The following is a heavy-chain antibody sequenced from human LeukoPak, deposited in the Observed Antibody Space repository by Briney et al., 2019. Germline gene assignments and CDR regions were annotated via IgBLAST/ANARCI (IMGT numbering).Heavy chain of an antibody. CDR2: ITWNGGHT. V-gene: IGHV3-43D*04. J-gene: IGHJ4*02. Sequence: GGSLRPSCEASGFIFNDYAMHWVRQVPGKGLEWISLITWNGGHTYYADSVKGRFTISRDNIKNSLYLQMNSLRPEDTALYYCAKDRSYNSYFDYWGQGTLVTV. CDR3: AKDRSYNSYFDY. D-gene: IGHD5-24*01. CDR1: GFIFNDYA.